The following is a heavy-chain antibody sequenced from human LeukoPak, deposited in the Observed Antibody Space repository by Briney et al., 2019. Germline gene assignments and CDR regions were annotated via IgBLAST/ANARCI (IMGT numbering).Heavy chain of an antibody. CDR1: GFTFSSYA. V-gene: IGHV3-30*18. Sequence: GGSLRLSCAASGFTFSSYAMTWVRQAPGKGLEWVAVISYDGSNKYYADSVKGRFTISRDNSKNTLYLQMNSLRAEDTAVYYCAKPRKMYSSSWCYLDYWGQGTLVTVSS. CDR3: AKPRKMYSSSWCYLDY. CDR2: ISYDGSNK. D-gene: IGHD6-13*01. J-gene: IGHJ4*02.